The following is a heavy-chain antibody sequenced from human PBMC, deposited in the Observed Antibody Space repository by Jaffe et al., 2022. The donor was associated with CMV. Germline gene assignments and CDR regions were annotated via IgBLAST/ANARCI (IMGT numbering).Heavy chain of an antibody. V-gene: IGHV2-70*15. CDR3: ARIGTTVTTGLRGGWWAFDI. CDR2: IDWDDDK. D-gene: IGHD4-17*01. J-gene: IGHJ3*02. CDR1: GFSLSTSGMC. Sequence: QVTLRESGPALVKPTQTLTLTCTFSGFSLSTSGMCVSWIRQPPGKALEWLARIDWDDDKYYSTSLKTRLTISKDTSKNQVVLTMTNMDPVDTATYYCARIGTTVTTGLRGGWWAFDIWGQGTMVTVSS.